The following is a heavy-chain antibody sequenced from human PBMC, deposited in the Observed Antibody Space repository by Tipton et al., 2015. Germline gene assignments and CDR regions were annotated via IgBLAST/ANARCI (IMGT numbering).Heavy chain of an antibody. Sequence: SLRLSCAASGFTFNYYVMYWVRQAPGKGLEWVTAIWYDGSNKYYADSVKGRFIISRDNSMDSLFLQINNLRVEDTAVYYCARDRGGARTYGFERWGRGTLVTVSS. CDR1: GFTFNYYV. CDR2: IWYDGSNK. D-gene: IGHD3/OR15-3a*01. CDR3: ARDRGGARTYGFER. V-gene: IGHV3-33*01. J-gene: IGHJ4*02.